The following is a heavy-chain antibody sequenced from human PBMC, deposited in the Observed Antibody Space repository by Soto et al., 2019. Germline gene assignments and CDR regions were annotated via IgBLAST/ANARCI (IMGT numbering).Heavy chain of an antibody. CDR3: AKYCKVPGGHYRSLNYYYGMDA. V-gene: IGHV3-30*18. CDR2: ISYDGIFK. Sequence: GGSMRLSCAASGFTFSAFGMHWVRQAPGKGLECVAIISYDGIFKYYADSVKCRFTISRDTSTGALYLQMNSLRSEDTAASYYAKYCKVPGGHYRSLNYYYGMDAWDQGTTVTVSS. CDR1: GFTFSAFG. D-gene: IGHD3-10*01. J-gene: IGHJ6*02.